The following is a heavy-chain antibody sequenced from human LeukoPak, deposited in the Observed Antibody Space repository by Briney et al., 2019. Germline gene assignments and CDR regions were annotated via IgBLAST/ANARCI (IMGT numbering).Heavy chain of an antibody. CDR1: GFTFSSYA. CDR3: AKEELRWFGVGSQAPNWFDP. CDR2: ISGSGGST. V-gene: IGHV3-23*01. Sequence: GGSLRLSCAASGFTFSSYAMSWVRQAPGKGPEWVSAISGSGGSTYYADSVKGRFTISRDNSKNTLYLQMNSLRAEDTAVYYCAKEELRWFGVGSQAPNWFDPWGQGTLVTVSS. D-gene: IGHD3-10*01. J-gene: IGHJ5*02.